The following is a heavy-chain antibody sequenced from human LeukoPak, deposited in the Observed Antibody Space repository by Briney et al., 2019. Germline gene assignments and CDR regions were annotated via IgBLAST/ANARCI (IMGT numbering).Heavy chain of an antibody. J-gene: IGHJ5*02. D-gene: IGHD3-22*01. CDR3: ARDHPHYYDSSGCWFDP. Sequence: SQTLSLTCTVSGGSISSGGYYWSWIRQPPGKGLEWIGYIDYSGSTYYNPSLKSRVTISVDTSKNQFSLKLSSVTAADTAVYYCARDHPHYYDSSGCWFDPWGQGTLVTVSS. CDR1: GGSISSGGYY. CDR2: IDYSGST. V-gene: IGHV4-30-4*01.